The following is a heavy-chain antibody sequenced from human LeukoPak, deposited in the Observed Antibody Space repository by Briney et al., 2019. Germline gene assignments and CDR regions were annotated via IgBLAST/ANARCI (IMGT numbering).Heavy chain of an antibody. CDR3: ARGFYSSSWYWAEPGYYYYYYMDV. CDR2: INPNSGGT. J-gene: IGHJ6*03. V-gene: IGHV1-2*02. Sequence: ASVKVSCKASGYTFTGYYMHWVRQAPGQGLEWMGWINPNSGGTNYAQKFQGRVTMTRDTSISTAYMELSRLRSDDTAVYYCARGFYSSSWYWAEPGYYYYYYMDVWGKGTTVTISS. D-gene: IGHD6-13*01. CDR1: GYTFTGYY.